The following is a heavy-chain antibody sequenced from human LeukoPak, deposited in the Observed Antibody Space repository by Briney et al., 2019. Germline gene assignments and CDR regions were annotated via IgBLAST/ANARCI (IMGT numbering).Heavy chain of an antibody. CDR2: ISWNSGSI. CDR3: AKASTTGEPTYYYYYYGMDV. J-gene: IGHJ6*02. V-gene: IGHV3-9*01. CDR1: WLSFYDYA. Sequence: SPRLSCAASWLSFYDYAMHGGREGPGEGLGWGSGISWNSGSIGYADSVKGRFPTSRDNAKTSLYLQMNSLRAEDTALYYCAKASTTGEPTYYYYYYGMDVWGQGTTVTVSS. D-gene: IGHD7-27*01.